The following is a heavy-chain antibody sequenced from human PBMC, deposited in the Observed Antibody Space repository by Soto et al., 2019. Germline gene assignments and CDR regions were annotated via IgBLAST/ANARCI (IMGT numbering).Heavy chain of an antibody. Sequence: ETLSLTCTVSGGSISSYYWSWIRQPPGKGLEWIGYIYYSGSTNYNPSLKSRVTISVDTSKNQFSLKLSSVTAADTAVYYCARYRVSGSGSATFDYWGQGTLVTVSS. CDR1: GGSISSYY. D-gene: IGHD3-10*01. CDR2: IYYSGST. J-gene: IGHJ4*02. V-gene: IGHV4-59*01. CDR3: ARYRVSGSGSATFDY.